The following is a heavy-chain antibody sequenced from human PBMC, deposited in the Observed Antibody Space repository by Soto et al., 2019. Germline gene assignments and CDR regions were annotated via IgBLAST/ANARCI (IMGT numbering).Heavy chain of an antibody. CDR2: INPNGGNT. CDR1: GYTFTSYD. V-gene: IGHV1-46*03. CDR3: ARATSLFDY. Sequence: ASVKVSCKASGYTFTSYDINWVRQATGQGLEWMGKINPNGGNTSYAQKFQGRVTMTRDTSTSTVYMELSSLRSEDTAVYYCARATSLFDYWGQGTLVTVSS. J-gene: IGHJ4*02.